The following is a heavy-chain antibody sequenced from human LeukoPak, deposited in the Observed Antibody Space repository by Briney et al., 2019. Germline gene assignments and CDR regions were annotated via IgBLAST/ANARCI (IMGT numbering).Heavy chain of an antibody. CDR1: GGSISSGGYY. CDR3: ASYSYYDFWSGNYDAFDI. J-gene: IGHJ3*02. Sequence: SETLSLTCTVSGGSISSGGYYWSWLRQHPGKGLEWIVYIYYSGSTYYNPSLKSRVTISVDTSKNQFSLKLSSVTAADTAVYYCASYSYYDFWSGNYDAFDIWGQGTMVTVSS. D-gene: IGHD3-3*01. V-gene: IGHV4-31*03. CDR2: IYYSGST.